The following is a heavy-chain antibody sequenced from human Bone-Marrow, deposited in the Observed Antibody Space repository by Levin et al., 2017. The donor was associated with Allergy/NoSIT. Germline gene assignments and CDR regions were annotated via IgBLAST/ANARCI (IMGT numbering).Heavy chain of an antibody. CDR3: AKDQRGGYCSSSSCYLAMDV. Sequence: GESLKISCAASGFTLSSYGMHWVRQAPGKGLEWVAVISYDGTNKYYADSVKGRFTISGDNSKNTLYLQMNSLRPEDTAVYYCAKDQRGGYCSSSSCYLAMDVWGQGITVTVSS. D-gene: IGHD2-2*01. CDR1: GFTLSSYG. V-gene: IGHV3-30*18. J-gene: IGHJ6*02. CDR2: ISYDGTNK.